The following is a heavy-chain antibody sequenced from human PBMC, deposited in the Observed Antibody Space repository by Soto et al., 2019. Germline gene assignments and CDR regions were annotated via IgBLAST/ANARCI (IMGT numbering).Heavy chain of an antibody. V-gene: IGHV4-59*01. D-gene: IGHD4-17*01. CDR2: IYYSGST. CDR1: GGSISSYY. Sequence: SETLSLTCTVSGGSISSYYWSWIRQPPGKGLEWIGYIYYSGSTNYNPSLKSRVTISVDTSKNQFSLKLSSVTAADTAVYYCARDLATVTAPIWGQGKMVTVSS. J-gene: IGHJ3*02. CDR3: ARDLATVTAPI.